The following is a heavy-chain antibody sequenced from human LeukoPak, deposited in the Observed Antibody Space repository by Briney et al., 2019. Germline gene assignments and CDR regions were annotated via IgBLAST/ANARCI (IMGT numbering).Heavy chain of an antibody. Sequence: QTGGSLRLSCATSGFIFSTYALSWVRQAPGKGLEWASSISGSGGSTYHADSVKGRFTISRDSSKNTLYLQMNSLRAEDTAICYCARVIRAAPGKGYFDYWGQGTLVTVSS. D-gene: IGHD6-13*01. CDR1: GFIFSTYA. CDR3: ARVIRAAPGKGYFDY. J-gene: IGHJ4*02. CDR2: ISGSGGST. V-gene: IGHV3-23*01.